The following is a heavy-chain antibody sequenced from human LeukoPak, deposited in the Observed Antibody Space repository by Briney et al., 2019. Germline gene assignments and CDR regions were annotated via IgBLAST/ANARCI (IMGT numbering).Heavy chain of an antibody. Sequence: PSETLSLTCTVCGGSISSCGYYWNRLRQDPGRGLVRIGYFYYSQSTFYIPALKSRVTISVDTSKYQFSLKLSSVTGADTVVYYCARGRSSVVVRGVIIRSSGMDVWGQGTTVTVSS. J-gene: IGHJ6*02. D-gene: IGHD3-10*01. CDR1: GGSISSCGYY. V-gene: IGHV4-31*03. CDR2: FYYSQST. CDR3: ARGRSSVVVRGVIIRSSGMDV.